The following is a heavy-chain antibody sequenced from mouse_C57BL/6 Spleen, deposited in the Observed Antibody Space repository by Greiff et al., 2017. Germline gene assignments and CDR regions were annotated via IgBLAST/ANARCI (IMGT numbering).Heavy chain of an antibody. CDR1: GYTFTSYW. D-gene: IGHD1-1*01. CDR2: IDPSDSYT. Sequence: QVQLKQPGAELVRPGTSVKLSCKASGYTFTSYWMHWVKQRPGQGLEWIGVIDPSDSYTNYNQKFKGKATLTVDTSSSTAYMQLSSLTSEDSAVYYCARGDYYGSRRVDYWGQGTTLTVSS. V-gene: IGHV1-59*01. CDR3: ARGDYYGSRRVDY. J-gene: IGHJ2*01.